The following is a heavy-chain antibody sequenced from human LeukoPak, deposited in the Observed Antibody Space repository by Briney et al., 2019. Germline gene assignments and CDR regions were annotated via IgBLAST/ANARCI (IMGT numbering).Heavy chain of an antibody. D-gene: IGHD6-13*01. CDR1: GFTFSSYA. V-gene: IGHV3-23*01. Sequence: GGSLGLSCAASGFTFSSYAMSWVRQAPGKGLEWVSAISGSGGSTYYADSVKGRFTISRDNSKNTLYLQMNSLRAEDTAVYYCAKVTTFYSSSWDYFDYWGQGTLVTVSS. CDR3: AKVTTFYSSSWDYFDY. CDR2: ISGSGGST. J-gene: IGHJ4*02.